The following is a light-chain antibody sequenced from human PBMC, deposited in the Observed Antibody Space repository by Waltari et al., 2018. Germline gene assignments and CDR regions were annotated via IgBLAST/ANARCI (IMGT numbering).Light chain of an antibody. Sequence: QIVVTQSPSPSASLGASVNLTCTLRRKHRHYAIAWHQQQPGQGPRFLINGDIDCSHTRGQGVPARFSVSSGVTEPFLTISNLQSEDEAVYYCQTWGTDPHVVFGGGTKVTV. CDR2: GDIDCSH. J-gene: IGLJ2*01. V-gene: IGLV4-69*01. CDR1: RKHRHYA. CDR3: QTWGTDPHVV.